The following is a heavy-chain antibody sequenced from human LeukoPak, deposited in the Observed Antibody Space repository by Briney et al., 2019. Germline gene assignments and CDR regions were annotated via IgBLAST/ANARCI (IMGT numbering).Heavy chain of an antibody. J-gene: IGHJ4*02. Sequence: PGGSLGLSCAGSGFTFTRHWMHWVRQAPGKGLVWVSRISLDGSTTLYSDSVKGRFTISRDNSKNTMYLQMNSLRAEDTALYYCVKGCSSTGCYTSECWGQGTLVTVSS. CDR1: GFTFTRHW. D-gene: IGHD2-2*02. CDR3: VKGCSSTGCYTSEC. V-gene: IGHV3-74*01. CDR2: ISLDGSTT.